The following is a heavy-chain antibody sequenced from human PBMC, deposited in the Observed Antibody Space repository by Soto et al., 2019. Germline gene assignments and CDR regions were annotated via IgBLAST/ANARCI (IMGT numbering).Heavy chain of an antibody. Sequence: QVQLVQSGAEVKKPGSSVKVSCKASGGTFSSYAISWVRQAPGQGLEWMGGIIPIFGTADYAQKFQGRVTIXAXEXXSTAYMELSSLRSEDTAVYYCARYTTDYYYYGMDVWGQGTTVTVSS. CDR1: GGTFSSYA. V-gene: IGHV1-69*12. J-gene: IGHJ6*02. CDR3: ARYTTDYYYYGMDV. D-gene: IGHD1-1*01. CDR2: IIPIFGTA.